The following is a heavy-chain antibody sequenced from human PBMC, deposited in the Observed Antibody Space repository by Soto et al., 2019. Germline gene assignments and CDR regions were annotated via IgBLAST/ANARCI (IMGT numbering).Heavy chain of an antibody. CDR2: IGRRSDI. J-gene: IGHJ6*02. Sequence: GGSLRLSCEASGFSFSTYSMHWVRQAPGKGLEWVSSIGRRSDIYYADSVKGRFTTSRDNAKNSVSLQMNSLRDEDTAVYYCAREETAWPLAYGLDVWGQGTTVTVSS. CDR1: GFSFSTYS. D-gene: IGHD2-21*02. V-gene: IGHV3-21*01. CDR3: AREETAWPLAYGLDV.